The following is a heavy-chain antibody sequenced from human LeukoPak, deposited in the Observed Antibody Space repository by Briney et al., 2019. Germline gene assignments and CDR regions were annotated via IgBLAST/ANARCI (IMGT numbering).Heavy chain of an antibody. Sequence: GGSLRLSCAASGFTFSSYAMNWVRQAPGKGLEWVALISYDGSNKNYADSVKGRFTISRDNSKNTLYLQMNSLRAEDTAVYYCARESSYYFAYWGQGTLVTVSS. CDR3: ARESSYYFAY. D-gene: IGHD6-6*01. CDR1: GFTFSSYA. J-gene: IGHJ4*02. CDR2: ISYDGSNK. V-gene: IGHV3-30-3*01.